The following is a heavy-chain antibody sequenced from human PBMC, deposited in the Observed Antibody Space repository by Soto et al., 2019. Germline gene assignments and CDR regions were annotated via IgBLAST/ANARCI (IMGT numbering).Heavy chain of an antibody. CDR3: ARLINSGSPLSACDY. J-gene: IGHJ4*01. D-gene: IGHD1-26*01. CDR1: GGSISSSSYY. Sequence: QLQLQESGPGLVKPSETLSLTCTVSGGSISSSSYYCGWIRQPPGKGLEWIGRIYYSGSTYYNPSLKSRVTISVDTSNNQVSLKLCSVTAADSAVYYCARLINSGSPLSACDYWGHGTLVTVSS. CDR2: IYYSGST. V-gene: IGHV4-39*01.